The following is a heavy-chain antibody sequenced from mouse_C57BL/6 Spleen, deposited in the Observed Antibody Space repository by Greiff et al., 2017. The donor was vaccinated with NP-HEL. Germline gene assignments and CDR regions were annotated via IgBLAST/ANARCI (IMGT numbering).Heavy chain of an antibody. D-gene: IGHD2-10*01. CDR1: GYTFTSYW. J-gene: IGHJ4*01. Sequence: QVQLKQPGAELVKPGASVKVSCKASGYTFTSYWMHWVKQRPGQGLEWIGRIHPSDSDTNYNQQFKGKATLTVDKSSSTAYMQLSSLTSEDSAVYYCAAPLLLYAMDYWGQGTSVTVSS. CDR2: IHPSDSDT. V-gene: IGHV1-74*01. CDR3: AAPLLLYAMDY.